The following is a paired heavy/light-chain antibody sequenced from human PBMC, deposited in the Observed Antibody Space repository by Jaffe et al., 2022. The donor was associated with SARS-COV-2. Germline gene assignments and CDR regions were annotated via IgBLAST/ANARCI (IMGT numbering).Heavy chain of an antibody. V-gene: IGHV3-23*01. Sequence: QLLESGGGSVQSGGSLTLSCAASGFTFSDYAMSWVRQAPGKGLEWVSGIGYGTGNTYYADSVKGRFAVSRDNSQNTLYLQMSSLTAEDSALYYCARGGGSSSWTGLSGYNWFDPWGQGTLVTVSS. CDR1: GFTFSDYA. CDR2: IGYGTGNT. D-gene: IGHD6-13*01. CDR3: ARGGGSSSWTGLSGYNWFDP. J-gene: IGHJ5*02.
Light chain of an antibody. CDR1: QSISSY. Sequence: AIRMTQSPSSFSASTGDRVTITCRASQSISSYLAWYQQKPGKAPKVLIYAASTLQSGVPSRFSGSGSGTDFTLTISCLQSEDFATYYCQQYYDLPLTFGGGTRVEMK. J-gene: IGKJ4*01. CDR3: QQYYDLPLT. V-gene: IGKV1-8*01. CDR2: AAS.